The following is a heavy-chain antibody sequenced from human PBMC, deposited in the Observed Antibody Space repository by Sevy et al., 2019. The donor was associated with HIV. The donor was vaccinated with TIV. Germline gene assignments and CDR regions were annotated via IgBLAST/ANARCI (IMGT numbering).Heavy chain of an antibody. CDR2: ISSSGSTI. D-gene: IGHD1-1*01. V-gene: IGHV3-11*01. CDR3: ARDLRTTGTERGEDY. Sequence: GGSLRLSCAASGFTFSDYYMSWIRQAPGKGLEWVSYISSSGSTIYYADSVKGRFTISRDNAKNSLYLQMNSLRAEDTAVYYCARDLRTTGTERGEDYWGQRTLVTVSS. CDR1: GFTFSDYY. J-gene: IGHJ4*02.